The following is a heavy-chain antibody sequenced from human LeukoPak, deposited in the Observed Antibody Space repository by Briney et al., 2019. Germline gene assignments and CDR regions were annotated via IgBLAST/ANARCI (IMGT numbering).Heavy chain of an antibody. Sequence: ASVKVSCKASGYAFTSYAMNWVRQAPGQGLEWMGWINTNTGNPTYAQGFTGRFVFSLDTSVSTAYLQISSLKAEDTAVYYCARKGPTTQTYYMDVWGKGTTVTVSS. CDR2: INTNTGNP. CDR1: GYAFTSYA. V-gene: IGHV7-4-1*02. D-gene: IGHD1-14*01. J-gene: IGHJ6*03. CDR3: ARKGPTTQTYYMDV.